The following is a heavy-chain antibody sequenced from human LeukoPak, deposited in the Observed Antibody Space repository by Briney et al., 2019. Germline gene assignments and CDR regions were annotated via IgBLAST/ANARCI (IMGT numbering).Heavy chain of an antibody. Sequence: GASVKVSCKASGYTFTGYYMHWVRQAPGQGLEWMGWINPRSGGTNYEQKFQGRVTMTRDTSISTAYMELSRLRSDDTAVYYCAREVLRRGIVATMSDYWGQGTLVTVSS. CDR2: INPRSGGT. CDR1: GYTFTGYY. CDR3: AREVLRRGIVATMSDY. V-gene: IGHV1-2*02. J-gene: IGHJ4*02. D-gene: IGHD5-12*01.